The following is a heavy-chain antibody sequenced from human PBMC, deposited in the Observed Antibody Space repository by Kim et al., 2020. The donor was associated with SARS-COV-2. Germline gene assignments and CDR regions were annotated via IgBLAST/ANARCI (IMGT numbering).Heavy chain of an antibody. Sequence: ADSVRGRFTVSRDNRENSLYLQMTGLRSEDTALYYCAKNADLLLTYYYMDVWGKGTTVTVSS. J-gene: IGHJ6*03. CDR3: AKNADLLLTYYYMDV. V-gene: IGHV3-43*01. D-gene: IGHD2-15*01.